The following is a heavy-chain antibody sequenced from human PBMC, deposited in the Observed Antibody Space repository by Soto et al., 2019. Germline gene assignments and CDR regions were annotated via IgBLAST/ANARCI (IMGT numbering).Heavy chain of an antibody. D-gene: IGHD3-3*01. CDR3: ARSAYYHFWSGYATLNNWFDP. V-gene: IGHV5-51*01. CDR1: GYSFTNYS. J-gene: IGHJ5*02. CDR2: IYPGDSDT. Sequence: GESLKISWTGAGYSFTNYSIVWVRPVPGKGLEWMGIIYPGDSDTRYSPSFQGQVTISADKSISTAYLQWSSLKASDTAMYYCARSAYYHFWSGYATLNNWFDPWGQGTLVTVSS.